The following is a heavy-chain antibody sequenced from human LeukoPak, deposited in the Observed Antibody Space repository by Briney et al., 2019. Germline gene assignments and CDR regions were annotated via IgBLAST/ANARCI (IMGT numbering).Heavy chain of an antibody. Sequence: PSETLSLTCTVSGGSISSSSYYWGWIRQPPGKGLEWIGSIYYSGSTYYNPSLKSRFTISVDTSKNQFSLKLSSVTAADTAVYYCARVVSLDYYDSSGYYYAVPYYFDYWGQGTLVTVSS. CDR2: IYYSGST. CDR3: ARVVSLDYYDSSGYYYAVPYYFDY. V-gene: IGHV4-39*07. J-gene: IGHJ4*02. D-gene: IGHD3-22*01. CDR1: GGSISSSSYY.